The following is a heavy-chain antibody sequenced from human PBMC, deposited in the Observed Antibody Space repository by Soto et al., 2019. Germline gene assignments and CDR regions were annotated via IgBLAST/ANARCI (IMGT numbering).Heavy chain of an antibody. CDR3: AKGGPGYCSSTSCYSYYYGMDV. J-gene: IGHJ6*02. Sequence: PGGSLRLSCAASGFTFSSYAMSWVRQAPGKGLEWVSAISGSGGSTYYADSVKGRFTISRDNSKNTLYLQMNSLRAEDTAVYYCAKGGPGYCSSTSCYSYYYGMDVWGQGTTVTVS. CDR2: ISGSGGST. D-gene: IGHD2-2*01. CDR1: GFTFSSYA. V-gene: IGHV3-23*01.